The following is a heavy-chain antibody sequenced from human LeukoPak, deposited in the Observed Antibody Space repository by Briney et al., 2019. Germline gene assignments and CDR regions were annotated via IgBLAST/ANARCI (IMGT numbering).Heavy chain of an antibody. J-gene: IGHJ5*02. CDR3: ARGKRTFDP. CDR1: GFALTGNY. Sequence: GGSLRLSCVVSGFALTGNYMSWIRQAPGKEPEWVAYISSGSYSHYYADSVRGRSTISRDNSKNSLYLEMSDLRVEDTALYYCARGKRTFDPWGQGTLVTVTS. CDR2: ISSGSYSH. V-gene: IGHV3-11*01.